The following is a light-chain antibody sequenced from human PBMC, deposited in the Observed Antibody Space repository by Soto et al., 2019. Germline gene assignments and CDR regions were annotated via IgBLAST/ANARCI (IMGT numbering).Light chain of an antibody. J-gene: IGKJ1*01. CDR3: QQYNNWPRT. Sequence: EIVLTQSPGTLSLSPGERATLSCGASQSVSSSYLAWYQQKPGQAPRLLIFGASSRATGIPDRFSGSGSGTEFTLTINSLQSEGFAVYYCQQYNNWPRTFGQGTKVDIK. CDR1: QSVSSSY. CDR2: GAS. V-gene: IGKV3D-15*01.